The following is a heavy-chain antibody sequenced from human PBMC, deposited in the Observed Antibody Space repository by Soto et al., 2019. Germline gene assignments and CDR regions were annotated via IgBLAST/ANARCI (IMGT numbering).Heavy chain of an antibody. V-gene: IGHV1-2*02. Sequence: ASVKVSCKASGYAFTGYYIHWVRQAPGQGLEWMGWINPNNGDTHFAQKFQGRVTMTRDTSTSAAYMELGSLRFDDTAVYYCARHSGYDYVFDYWGQGTLVTVYS. CDR2: INPNNGDT. CDR1: GYAFTGYY. J-gene: IGHJ4*02. D-gene: IGHD5-12*01. CDR3: ARHSGYDYVFDY.